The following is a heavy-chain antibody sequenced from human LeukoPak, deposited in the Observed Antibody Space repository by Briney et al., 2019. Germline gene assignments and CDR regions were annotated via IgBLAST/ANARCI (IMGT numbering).Heavy chain of an antibody. CDR3: ARDASMRFGEPSFFDS. J-gene: IGHJ4*02. Sequence: SETLSLTCTVSGGSITSNYWSWIRQPPGKGLEWIGYMYYSGSTNYNPSLKSRVTISVDTSKNQFSLRLTSVTAAATAVYYCARDASMRFGEPSFFDSWGQGILVTVSS. CDR2: MYYSGST. CDR1: GGSITSNY. D-gene: IGHD3-10*01. V-gene: IGHV4-59*01.